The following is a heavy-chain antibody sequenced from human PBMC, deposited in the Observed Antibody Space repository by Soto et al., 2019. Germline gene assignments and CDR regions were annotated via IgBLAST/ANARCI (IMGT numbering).Heavy chain of an antibody. D-gene: IGHD1-20*01. J-gene: IGHJ4*02. CDR1: GFTFSSYS. CDR2: ISSSSSYI. V-gene: IGHV3-21*01. Sequence: GGSLRLSCAASGFTFSSYSMNWVRQAPGKGLEWVSSISSSSSYIYYADSVKGRFTISRDNAKNSLYLQMNSLRAEDTAVYYCARGLGDYNLIDYWGQGTLVTVSS. CDR3: ARGLGDYNLIDY.